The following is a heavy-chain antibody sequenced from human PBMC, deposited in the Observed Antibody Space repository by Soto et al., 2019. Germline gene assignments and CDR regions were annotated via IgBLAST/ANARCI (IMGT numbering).Heavy chain of an antibody. J-gene: IGHJ4*02. CDR2: IDPHDSDT. CDR3: ARHVGSSWKGDYFDY. D-gene: IGHD6-13*01. CDR1: GYNFSNYW. Sequence: GESLKISCQGSGYNFSNYWIGWVRQMPGKGLEWMGIIDPHDSDTIYSPSFQGQVTISADNSISTAYLQWSSLKASDTAIYYCARHVGSSWKGDYFDYWGQGGLVTVSS. V-gene: IGHV5-51*01.